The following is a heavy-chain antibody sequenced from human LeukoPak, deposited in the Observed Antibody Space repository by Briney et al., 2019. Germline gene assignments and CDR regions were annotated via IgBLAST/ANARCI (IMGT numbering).Heavy chain of an antibody. Sequence: ASVKVSCKASGYTFTSYGINWVRQATGQGLEWMGWMNPNSGNTGYAQKFQGRVTMTRNTSISTAYMELSSLRSEDTAVYYCARGRGWYFYYGMDVWGQGTTVTVSS. J-gene: IGHJ6*02. CDR1: GYTFTSYG. CDR2: MNPNSGNT. V-gene: IGHV1-8*01. CDR3: ARGRGWYFYYGMDV. D-gene: IGHD6-19*01.